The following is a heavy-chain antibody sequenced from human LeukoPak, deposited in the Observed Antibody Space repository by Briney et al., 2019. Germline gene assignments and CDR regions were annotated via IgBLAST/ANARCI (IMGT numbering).Heavy chain of an antibody. CDR2: ISWNSGTI. D-gene: IGHD6-19*01. V-gene: IGHV3-9*01. CDR1: GFIFNNYA. J-gene: IGHJ4*02. CDR3: AKDNRRHYTSGPNPDSLH. Sequence: GRSLRLSCAGSGFIFNNYAMHWVRQPPWKGLEWVSGISWNSGTIDYADSVRCRFTISRDNAKNSLYLQMDSLRVEDTAFYYCAKDNRRHYTSGPNPDSLHWGQGALVTVSS.